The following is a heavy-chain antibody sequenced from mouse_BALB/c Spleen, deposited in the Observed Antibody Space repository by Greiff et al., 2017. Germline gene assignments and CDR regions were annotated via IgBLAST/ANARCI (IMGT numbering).Heavy chain of an antibody. Sequence: EVQLQQSGAELVKPGASVKLSCTASGFNIKDTYMHWVKQRPEQGLEWIGRIDPANGNTKYDPKFQGKATITADKSSSTAYMELSSLTSEDSAVYYCARFYGYDAMDYWGQGTSVTVSS. CDR1: GFNIKDTY. CDR3: ARFYGYDAMDY. CDR2: IDPANGNT. J-gene: IGHJ4*01. V-gene: IGHV14-3*02. D-gene: IGHD1-2*01.